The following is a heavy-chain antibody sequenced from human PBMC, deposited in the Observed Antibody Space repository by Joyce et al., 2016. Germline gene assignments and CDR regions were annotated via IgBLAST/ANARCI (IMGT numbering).Heavy chain of an antibody. CDR1: GLTLSNYG. CDR2: ISYDGIYK. V-gene: IGHV3-30*18. D-gene: IGHD6-25*01. J-gene: IGHJ4*02. CDR3: AKILTATYSSGWFLDY. Sequence: QVQLVESWGGVVQPGRCLRLYCAASGLTLSNYGVHWVRQAPGKGLEWVAVISYDGIYKYYADSVKGRFTISRDNSKNTVFLEMNSLRTEDTAVYYCAKILTATYSSGWFLDYWGQGTLVTVSS.